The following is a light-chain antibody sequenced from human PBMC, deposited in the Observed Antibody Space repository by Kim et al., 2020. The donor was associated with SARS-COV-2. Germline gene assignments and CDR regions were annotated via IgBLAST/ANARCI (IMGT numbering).Light chain of an antibody. CDR3: ATWDDSLRRPL. CDR2: ANN. J-gene: IGLJ2*01. CDR1: FSNIGSNY. V-gene: IGLV1-47*01. Sequence: QSVLTQPPSVSGTPGQSITISCSGTFSNIGSNYVHWYQQVPGTAPKLLTQANNQRPSGVPDRFSDSKSGTSASLAISGLRSEDEADYYCATWDDSLRRPLFGGGTKVTVL.